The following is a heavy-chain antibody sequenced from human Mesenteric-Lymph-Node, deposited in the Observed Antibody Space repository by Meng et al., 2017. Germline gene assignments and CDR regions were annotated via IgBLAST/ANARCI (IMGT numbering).Heavy chain of an antibody. CDR1: GGSISSTSYY. CDR2: IYYSGSN. J-gene: IGHJ4*02. Sequence: QLQLQESGPGRGKPAETLAHTCTGPGGSISSTSYYWGWIRQPPGKGPEWIGSIYYSGSNYHNPSLKSRLTISVDTSKSQLALKLSSVTAADTAVYYCARQIFEFGYGGNSPFDYWGQGTLVTVSS. CDR3: ARQIFEFGYGGNSPFDY. D-gene: IGHD4-23*01. V-gene: IGHV4-39*01.